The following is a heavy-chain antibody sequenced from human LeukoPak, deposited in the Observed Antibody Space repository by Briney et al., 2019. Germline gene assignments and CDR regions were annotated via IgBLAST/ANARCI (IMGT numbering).Heavy chain of an antibody. J-gene: IGHJ4*02. CDR3: ARDFYRIVVVPHYFDY. D-gene: IGHD3-22*01. Sequence: GGSLRLSCAASGFTFSSYTMNWVRQAPGKGLEWVSSISSSSGYIYYADSVKGRFTISRDNAENSLYLQMNSLRAEDTAVYYCARDFYRIVVVPHYFDYWGQGTLVTVSS. V-gene: IGHV3-21*01. CDR2: ISSSSGYI. CDR1: GFTFSSYT.